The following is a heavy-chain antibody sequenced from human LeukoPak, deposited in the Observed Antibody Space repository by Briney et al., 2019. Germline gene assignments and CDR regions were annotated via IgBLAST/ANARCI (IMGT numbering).Heavy chain of an antibody. CDR1: GGSISSYY. J-gene: IGHJ6*02. CDR2: IYYSGST. D-gene: IGHD4-23*01. CDR3: ARRPRDFGGNSGMDV. V-gene: IGHV4-59*08. Sequence: SETLSLTCTASGGSISSYYWSWIRQPPGKGLEWIAYIYYSGSTNYNPSLKSRVTISVDTSKNQFSLKLSSVTAADTAVYYCARRPRDFGGNSGMDVWGQGTTVTVSS.